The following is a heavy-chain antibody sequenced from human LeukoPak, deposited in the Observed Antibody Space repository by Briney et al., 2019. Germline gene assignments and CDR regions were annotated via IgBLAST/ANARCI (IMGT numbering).Heavy chain of an antibody. J-gene: IGHJ4*02. CDR2: ISGNGDIT. CDR3: ARVKRDCSGGSCYSYDY. D-gene: IGHD2-15*01. V-gene: IGHV3-23*01. Sequence: GGSLRLSCVASRFTFNTYAVNWVRQAPGKGLEWVSAISGNGDITYYADSVRGRFTISRDNSKNMLYLQMNSLRAEDTAVYYCARVKRDCSGGSCYSYDYWGQGTLVTVSS. CDR1: RFTFNTYA.